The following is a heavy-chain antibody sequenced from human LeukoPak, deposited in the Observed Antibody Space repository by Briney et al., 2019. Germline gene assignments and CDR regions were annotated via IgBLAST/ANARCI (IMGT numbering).Heavy chain of an antibody. D-gene: IGHD4-11*01. Sequence: ASVKVSCKVSGYTLSELSMHWVRQAPGKGVEWMGGFDPEDRKIIYAQKFQGRVTMTEDTSTDTAYMELSSLRSEDTAVYYCATSPYSNRFAEYFQHWGQGTLVTVSS. J-gene: IGHJ1*01. V-gene: IGHV1-24*01. CDR2: FDPEDRKI. CDR3: ATSPYSNRFAEYFQH. CDR1: GYTLSELS.